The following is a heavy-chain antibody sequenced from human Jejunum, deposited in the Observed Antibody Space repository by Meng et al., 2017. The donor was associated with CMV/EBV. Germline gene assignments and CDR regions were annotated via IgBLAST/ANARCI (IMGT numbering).Heavy chain of an antibody. CDR2: IRPDGGEK. Sequence: TFSSHWMSWVRQAPGKGLEWVANIRPDGGEKYYVDSVKGRFTISRDNARNSLFLQMNSLRAEDTAVYYCARLGNDFWSGPDAFDIWGQGTMVTVSS. V-gene: IGHV3-7*01. D-gene: IGHD3-3*01. J-gene: IGHJ3*02. CDR1: TFSSHW. CDR3: ARLGNDFWSGPDAFDI.